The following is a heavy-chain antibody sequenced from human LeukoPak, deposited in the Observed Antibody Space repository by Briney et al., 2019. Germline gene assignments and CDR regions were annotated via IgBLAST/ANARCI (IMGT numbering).Heavy chain of an antibody. D-gene: IGHD2-8*02. V-gene: IGHV3-7*04. J-gene: IGHJ4*02. Sequence: GGSLRLSCVASGFTFSNYWISWVRQAPGKGLEWVANMKQDGNEKFYVDSVKGRFTISRDNAKKSVYLQMNRLRAEDTAVYFCAKDFYWAFDYWGQGTLVTVSS. CDR2: MKQDGNEK. CDR1: GFTFSNYW. CDR3: AKDFYWAFDY.